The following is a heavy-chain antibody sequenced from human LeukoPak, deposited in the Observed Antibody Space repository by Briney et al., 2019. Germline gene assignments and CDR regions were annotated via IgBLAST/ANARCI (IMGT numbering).Heavy chain of an antibody. CDR1: GGSFSDYY. CDR2: INHTGST. Sequence: SETLALTCAVYGGSFSDYYWNWIRQPPGKGLEWIGEINHTGSTNYNPSLKSRVIISVDTSKNQFSLKLTSVTAADTAVYYCARNGRPPWFEPWGQGTLVTVSS. J-gene: IGHJ5*02. D-gene: IGHD1-26*01. V-gene: IGHV4-34*01. CDR3: ARNGRPPWFEP.